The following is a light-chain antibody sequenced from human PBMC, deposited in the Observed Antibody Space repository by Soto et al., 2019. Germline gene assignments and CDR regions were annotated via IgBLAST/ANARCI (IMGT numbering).Light chain of an antibody. CDR2: NTT. CDR3: ALYVGSGTVV. V-gene: IGLV8-61*01. Sequence: QTVVTQEPPFSGPPGGTVILTCALTSGSVSTSYYPSWYQQSPGLAPRTLIYNTTTRSSGVPDRFSGSILGNKAALTITGAQSDDESDYLCALYVGSGTVVFGGGTQLTVL. J-gene: IGLJ2*01. CDR1: SGSVSTSYY.